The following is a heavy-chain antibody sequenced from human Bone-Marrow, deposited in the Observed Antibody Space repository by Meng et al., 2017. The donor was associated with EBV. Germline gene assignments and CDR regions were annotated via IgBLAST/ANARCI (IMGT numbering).Heavy chain of an antibody. V-gene: IGHV1-69*01. D-gene: IGHD3-10*01. J-gene: IGHJ4*02. CDR2: LILMSDAP. CDR1: GGTFRSDA. CDR3: ASESGRGFTPDY. Sequence: VELVQAGGGGKKLGASVKVACNTAGGTFRSDAVSWVRSAPGQGLEWMGGLILMSDAPHCAQKFQDRVRITADESTSTHYMDLSGLRSEDTAVYYCASESGRGFTPDYWGQGTLVTVSS.